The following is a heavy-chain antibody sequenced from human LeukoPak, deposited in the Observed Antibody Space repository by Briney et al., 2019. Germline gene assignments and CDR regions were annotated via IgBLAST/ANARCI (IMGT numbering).Heavy chain of an antibody. CDR1: GYTFTSYG. CDR3: ARDFSDILTGYYPTYYYYGMDV. J-gene: IGHJ6*02. V-gene: IGHV1-18*01. Sequence: ASVTVSCKASGYTFTSYGISWVRQAPGQGLEWMGWISAYNGNTNYAQNLQGRVTMTTDTSTSTAYMELRSLRSDDTAVYYCARDFSDILTGYYPTYYYYGMDVWGQGTTVTVSS. CDR2: ISAYNGNT. D-gene: IGHD3-9*01.